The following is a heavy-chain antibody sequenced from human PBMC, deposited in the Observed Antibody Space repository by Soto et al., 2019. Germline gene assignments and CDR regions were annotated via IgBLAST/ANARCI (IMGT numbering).Heavy chain of an antibody. D-gene: IGHD2-21*01. CDR3: AKTRDLGKCGGCPDNVPFDP. V-gene: IGHV3-9*01. J-gene: IGHJ5*02. CDR1: GFTFDDYA. CDR2: VSWNSGNI. Sequence: EVQLVESGGALVQPGGSLRLSCAASGFTFDDYAMHWVRLAPGKGLEWVSGVSWNSGNIAYADSVRGRFTISRDNAKNSVHLQMNSLRGDDTALYYCAKTRDLGKCGGCPDNVPFDPWGQGTLVTVSS.